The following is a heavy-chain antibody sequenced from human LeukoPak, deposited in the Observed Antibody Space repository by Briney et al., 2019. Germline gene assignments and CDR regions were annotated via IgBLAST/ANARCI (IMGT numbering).Heavy chain of an antibody. Sequence: GGSLRLSCAASGFTFSSYAMSWVRQAPGKGLEWVSAISGSGGSTYYADPVKGRFTISRDNSRNTLYLQMNSLRAEDTAVYYCAKGPRGSSGYQIDYWGQGTLVTVSS. CDR1: GFTFSSYA. CDR2: ISGSGGST. D-gene: IGHD3-22*01. V-gene: IGHV3-23*01. J-gene: IGHJ4*02. CDR3: AKGPRGSSGYQIDY.